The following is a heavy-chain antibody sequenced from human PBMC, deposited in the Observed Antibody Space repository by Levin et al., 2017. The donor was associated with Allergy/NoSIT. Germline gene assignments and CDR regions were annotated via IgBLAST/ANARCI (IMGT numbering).Heavy chain of an antibody. CDR1: GFTFSRYA. V-gene: IGHV3-23*01. CDR3: AKNPCGGDCYHYFDY. Sequence: PGESLKISCAASGFTFSRYAMSWVRQAPGKGLEWVSTISGSGGSTYYADSVKGRFTISRDNSKNTLYVQMNSLRAEDTAVYYCAKNPCGGDCYHYFDYWGQGTLVTVSS. CDR2: ISGSGGST. J-gene: IGHJ4*02. D-gene: IGHD2-21*02.